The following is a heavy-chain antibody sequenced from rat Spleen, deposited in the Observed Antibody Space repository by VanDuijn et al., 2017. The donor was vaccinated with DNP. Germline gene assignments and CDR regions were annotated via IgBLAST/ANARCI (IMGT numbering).Heavy chain of an antibody. CDR3: TREREPSNNPYYFDY. Sequence: QVQLKESGPGLVQPSQTLSLTCTVSGFSLSNYGVIWVRQPPGKGLEWMGVMWSDGDTSYNSALKSRLSISRDTSKSQVFLGMNSLQTEDTAIYFCTREREPSNNPYYFDYWGQGVMVTVSS. CDR2: MWSDGDT. J-gene: IGHJ2*01. D-gene: IGHD1-10*01. CDR1: GFSLSNYG. V-gene: IGHV2-13*01.